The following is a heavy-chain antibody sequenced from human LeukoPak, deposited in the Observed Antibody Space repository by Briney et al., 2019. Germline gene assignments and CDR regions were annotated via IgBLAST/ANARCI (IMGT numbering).Heavy chain of an antibody. CDR3: ARARTGSYYSTFEH. Sequence: GGSLRLSCTASGFTFSAYAMHWVRQAPGKGLEWVAVISYDETNYYYAESVKGRFSISRDDSKNTLVLQMNSLTTEDTGVYYCARARTGSYYSTFEHWGPGTLVSVSA. CDR2: ISYDETNY. D-gene: IGHD1-26*01. V-gene: IGHV3-30*04. CDR1: GFTFSAYA. J-gene: IGHJ1*01.